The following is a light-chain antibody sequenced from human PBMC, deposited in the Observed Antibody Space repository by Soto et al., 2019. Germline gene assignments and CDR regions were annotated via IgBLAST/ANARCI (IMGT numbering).Light chain of an antibody. Sequence: QSALTQPASVSGSPGQSITISCTGTSSDVGGYNCVSWYQQHPGKAPKLMIYEVSNRPSGVSNRFSGSKSGNTASLTISGLQAEDEADYYCGSYASNIYVFGTGTKLTVL. V-gene: IGLV2-14*01. CDR3: GSYASNIYV. J-gene: IGLJ1*01. CDR1: SSDVGGYNC. CDR2: EVS.